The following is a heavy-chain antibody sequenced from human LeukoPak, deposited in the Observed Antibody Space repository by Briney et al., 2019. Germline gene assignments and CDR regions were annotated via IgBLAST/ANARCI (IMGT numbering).Heavy chain of an antibody. CDR3: ARIKSDYGDYSWFDP. J-gene: IGHJ5*02. V-gene: IGHV3-21*01. D-gene: IGHD4-17*01. Sequence: GGSLRLSCAASGFTFSNYNMYWVRQAPGKGLEWVSSISSSSSYIYYADSVKGRFTISRDNAKNSLYLQMNSLRAEDTAVYYCARIKSDYGDYSWFDPWGQGTLVTVSS. CDR1: GFTFSNYN. CDR2: ISSSSSYI.